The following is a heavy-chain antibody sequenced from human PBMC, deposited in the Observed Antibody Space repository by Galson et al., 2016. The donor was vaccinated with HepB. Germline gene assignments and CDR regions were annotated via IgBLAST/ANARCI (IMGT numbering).Heavy chain of an antibody. Sequence: SLRLSCAASGFTFSSHGLHWVRQAPGQGLEWVAAISYDSNNKHYGDPVKGRFSISRDNSKNTLYLQMKDLRTEDTAVYYCAKGGYNSGWEDWFDPWGQGTLVTVSA. CDR1: GFTFSSHG. V-gene: IGHV3-30*18. J-gene: IGHJ5*02. CDR3: AKGGYNSGWEDWFDP. D-gene: IGHD6-19*01. CDR2: ISYDSNNK.